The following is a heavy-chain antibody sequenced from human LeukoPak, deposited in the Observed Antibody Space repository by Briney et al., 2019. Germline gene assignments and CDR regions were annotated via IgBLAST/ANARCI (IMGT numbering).Heavy chain of an antibody. CDR1: GDSISSSSYY. CDR3: ARKGGPSYYDILTGYRRWFDP. CDR2: IYYSGST. J-gene: IGHJ5*02. Sequence: SETLSLTCTVSGDSISSSSYYWGWIRQPPGKGLEWIGSIYYSGSTYYNPSLKSRVTISVDTSRNQFSLKLSSVTAADTAVYYCARKGGPSYYDILTGYRRWFDPWGQGTLVTVSS. V-gene: IGHV4-39*07. D-gene: IGHD3-9*01.